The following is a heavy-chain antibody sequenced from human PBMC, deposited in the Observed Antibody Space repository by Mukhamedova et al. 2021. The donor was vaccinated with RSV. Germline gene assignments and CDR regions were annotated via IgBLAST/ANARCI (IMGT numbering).Heavy chain of an antibody. CDR3: ASLSPGGSGSYYHLDY. Sequence: WIGEINHSGSTNYNPSLKSRVTISVDTSKNQFSLKLSSVTAADTAVYYCASLSPGGSGSYYHLDYW. CDR2: INHSGST. V-gene: IGHV4-34*01. D-gene: IGHD3-10*01. J-gene: IGHJ4*01.